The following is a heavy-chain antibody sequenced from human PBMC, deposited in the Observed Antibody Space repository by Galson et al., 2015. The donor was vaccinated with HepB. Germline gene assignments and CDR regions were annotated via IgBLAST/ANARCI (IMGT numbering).Heavy chain of an antibody. CDR1: GDSVSSNTAA. CDR2: TYFTSKWYH. V-gene: IGHV6-1*01. Sequence: CAISGDSVSSNTAAWNWVRQSPSRGLEWLGRTYFTSKWYHDYARSVQGRITIDPDTSKNQVSLHLNSVTPEDTAVYYCARQQGPFDYWGQGTLITVSS. J-gene: IGHJ4*02. CDR3: ARQQGPFDY.